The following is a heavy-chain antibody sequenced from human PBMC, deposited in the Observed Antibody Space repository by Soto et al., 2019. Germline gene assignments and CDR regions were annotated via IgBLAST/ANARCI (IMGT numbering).Heavy chain of an antibody. CDR3: ARVYGSGSYIAFDI. D-gene: IGHD3-10*01. Sequence: GASVKVSCKASGYTFTSYGISWVRQAPGQGLEWMGWISPYNGNTKYTEKFQGRVTMTTDTSTSTAYMELRSLRSDDTAVYYCARVYGSGSYIAFDIWGQGTMVTVS. CDR2: ISPYNGNT. V-gene: IGHV1-18*01. CDR1: GYTFTSYG. J-gene: IGHJ3*02.